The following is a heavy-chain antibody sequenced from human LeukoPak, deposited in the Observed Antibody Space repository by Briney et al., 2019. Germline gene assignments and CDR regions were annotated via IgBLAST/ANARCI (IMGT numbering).Heavy chain of an antibody. D-gene: IGHD3-9*01. CDR2: IIPIFGTA. Sequence: SVKVSCKASGGTFSSYAMSWVRQAPGQGLEWMGGIIPIFGTANYAQKFQGRVTITADESTSTAYMELSSLRSEDTAVYYCARDRRAILRYFDWLLGPFDYWGQGTLVTVSS. CDR1: GGTFSSYA. CDR3: ARDRRAILRYFDWLLGPFDY. J-gene: IGHJ4*02. V-gene: IGHV1-69*13.